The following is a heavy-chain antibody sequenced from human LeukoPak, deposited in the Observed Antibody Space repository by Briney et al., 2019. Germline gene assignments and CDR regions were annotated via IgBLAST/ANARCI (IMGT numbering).Heavy chain of an antibody. Sequence: ASVKVSCKASGYTFTSYSINWVRQAPGQGLEWMGWINTNTGNPTYAQGFTGRFVFSLDTSVSTAYLQISSLKAEDTAVYYCARVTSSSWSDFDYWGQGTLVTVSS. CDR1: GYTFTSYS. CDR3: ARVTSSSWSDFDY. CDR2: INTNTGNP. J-gene: IGHJ4*02. V-gene: IGHV7-4-1*02. D-gene: IGHD6-13*01.